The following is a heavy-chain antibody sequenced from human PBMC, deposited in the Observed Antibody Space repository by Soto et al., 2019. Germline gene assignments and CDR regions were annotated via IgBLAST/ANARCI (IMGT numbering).Heavy chain of an antibody. CDR3: ARDYYDSSGYLVDAFDI. CDR2: IYYSGST. V-gene: IGHV4-31*03. D-gene: IGHD3-22*01. CDR1: GGSISSGGYY. J-gene: IGHJ3*02. Sequence: QVQLQELGPGLVKPSQTLSLTCTVSGGSISSGGYYWSWIRQHPGKGLEWIGYIYYSGSTYYNPSLMSRVTISVDTSKNQFALKLSSVTAADTAVYYCARDYYDSSGYLVDAFDIWGQGTMVTVSS.